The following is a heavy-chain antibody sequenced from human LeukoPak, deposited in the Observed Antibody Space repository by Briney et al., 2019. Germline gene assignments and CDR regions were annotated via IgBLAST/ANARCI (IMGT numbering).Heavy chain of an antibody. CDR3: ARDRIVVVPAASGNNWFDP. J-gene: IGHJ5*02. CDR2: ISAYNGNT. Sequence: ASVKVSCKASGYTFTSYGISWVRQAPGQGLEWMGWISAYNGNTNYAQKLQGRVTMTTDTSTSTAYMELRSLRSADTAVYYCARDRIVVVPAASGNNWFDPWGQGTLVTVSS. CDR1: GYTFTSYG. D-gene: IGHD2-2*01. V-gene: IGHV1-18*01.